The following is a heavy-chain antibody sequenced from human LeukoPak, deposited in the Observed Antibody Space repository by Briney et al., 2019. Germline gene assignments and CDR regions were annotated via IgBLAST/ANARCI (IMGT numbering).Heavy chain of an antibody. D-gene: IGHD5-12*01. V-gene: IGHV3-21*01. J-gene: IGHJ4*02. CDR3: ARGLVTEYIGLDLENYFDY. CDR2: ISSSSSYI. CDR1: GFTFSSYG. Sequence: GGSLRLSCAASGFTFSSYGMHWVRQAPGKGLEWVSSISSSSSYIYYADSVKGRFTISRDNSKNTLYLQMNSLRAEDTAVYYCARGLVTEYIGLDLENYFDYWGQGALVTVSS.